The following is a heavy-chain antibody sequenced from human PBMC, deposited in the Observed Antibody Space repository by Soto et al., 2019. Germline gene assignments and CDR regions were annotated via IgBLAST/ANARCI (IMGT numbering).Heavy chain of an antibody. J-gene: IGHJ4*02. CDR3: ARDGGRHSGGIDY. Sequence: QVQLVQSGAEVKKPGSSVKVSCKASGGTFSSYSINWVRQAPGQGLEWMGEIIPIFGTANYAQKFQGRVTITADESTSTAYMELGSLRSEDTAGYYCARDGGRHSGGIDYGGQGTLVTVSS. V-gene: IGHV1-69*01. CDR2: IIPIFGTA. CDR1: GGTFSSYS. D-gene: IGHD1-26*01.